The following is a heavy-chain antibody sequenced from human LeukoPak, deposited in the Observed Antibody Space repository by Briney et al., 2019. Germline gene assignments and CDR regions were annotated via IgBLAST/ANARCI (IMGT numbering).Heavy chain of an antibody. V-gene: IGHV3-11*04. CDR1: GFIFSDYY. J-gene: IGHJ4*02. D-gene: IGHD3/OR15-3a*01. CDR3: ARDRNPGARNTIRPLGL. CDR2: ISVSGSSI. Sequence: PGESLRLSCAGSGFIFSDYYMTWIRQAPGKELECVFCISVSGSSISYADSVEGRFSASRDDAENSLFLHINSLRAEDTAVYSCARDRNPGARNTIRPLGLWGPGTLVTVSS.